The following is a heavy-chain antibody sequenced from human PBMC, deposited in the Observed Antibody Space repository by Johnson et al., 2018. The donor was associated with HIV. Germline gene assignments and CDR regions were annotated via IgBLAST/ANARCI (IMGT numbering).Heavy chain of an antibody. CDR2: IKQDGSEK. D-gene: IGHD6-13*01. V-gene: IGHV3-7*01. CDR1: GLTVTDNY. CDR3: ARDRLAAAEPDAFDM. J-gene: IGHJ3*02. Sequence: VQLVESGGGVVQPGGSLRLSCAASGLTVTDNYISWVRLAPGKGLEWVANIKQDGSEKYYVDSVKGRFTISRDNAKNSLYMQMNSLRAEDTAVYYCARDRLAAAEPDAFDMWGQGTMVTVSS.